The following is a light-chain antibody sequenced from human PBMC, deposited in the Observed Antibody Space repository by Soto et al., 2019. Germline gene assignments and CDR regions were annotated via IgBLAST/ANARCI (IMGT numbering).Light chain of an antibody. CDR2: GAS. CDR1: QSVSSDY. CDR3: QQYGSSPGT. Sequence: EILLTQSPATLSLSPGASSTRSCMAIQSVSSDYLAWYQQKPDQAPRLLIYGASSRATGIPDRFSGSGSGAVFTLTISRLEPEDFAVYYCQQYGSSPGTFGGGTKVDI. J-gene: IGKJ4*01. V-gene: IGKV3-20*01.